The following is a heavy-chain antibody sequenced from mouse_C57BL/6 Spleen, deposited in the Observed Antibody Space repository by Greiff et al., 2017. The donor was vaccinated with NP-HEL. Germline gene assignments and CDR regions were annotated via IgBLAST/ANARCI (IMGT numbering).Heavy chain of an antibody. CDR2: IYPGSGNT. J-gene: IGHJ2*01. D-gene: IGHD4-1*01. CDR1: GYSFTSYY. CDR3: ASANWDGRDFDY. V-gene: IGHV1-66*01. Sequence: QVQLQQSGPELVKPGASVKISCKASGYSFTSYYIHWVKQRPGQGLEWIGWIYPGSGNTKYNEKFKGKATLTADTSSSTAYMQLSSLTSEDSAVYYCASANWDGRDFDYWGQGTTLTVSS.